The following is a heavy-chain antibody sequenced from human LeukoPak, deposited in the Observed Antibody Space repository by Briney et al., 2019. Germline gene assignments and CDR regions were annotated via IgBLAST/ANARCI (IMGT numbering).Heavy chain of an antibody. V-gene: IGHV3-13*01. CDR3: ARAGYSGSRRGMDV. J-gene: IGHJ6*02. CDR2: IGTASDT. D-gene: IGHD5-12*01. CDR1: GFTFSSYD. Sequence: GGSLRLSCAASGFTFSSYDMHWVRQATGKGLEWVSAIGTASDTYYPGSVKGRFTISRENAKNSLYLQMNSLRAGDTAVYYCARAGYSGSRRGMDVWGQGTTVTVSS.